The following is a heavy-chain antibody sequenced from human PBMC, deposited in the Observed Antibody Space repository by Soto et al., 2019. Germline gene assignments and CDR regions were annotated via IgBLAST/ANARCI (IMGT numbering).Heavy chain of an antibody. CDR1: GYTFNGYY. J-gene: IGHJ3*02. CDR3: ARDLLSESRDNDAFDI. D-gene: IGHD1-26*01. V-gene: IGHV1-2*02. Sequence: QVQLVQSGAEVKKPGASLKVSCKASGYTFNGYYIYWVRQAPGQGLEWVGWINPNNGGTNYAQKFQGRVTMTRDTSISTAYMELIRLSSDDTAVYYCARDLLSESRDNDAFDIWGQGTMVTVSS. CDR2: INPNNGGT.